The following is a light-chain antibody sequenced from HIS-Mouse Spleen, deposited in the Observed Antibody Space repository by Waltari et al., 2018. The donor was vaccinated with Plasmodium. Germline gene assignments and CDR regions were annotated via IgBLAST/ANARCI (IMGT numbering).Light chain of an antibody. J-gene: IGLJ3*02. CDR2: EDS. CDR1: QLPKKY. V-gene: IGLV3-10*01. CDR3: YSTDSSGNHRV. Sequence: SYELTQPPSVPVSPGQTAMSTCSGDQLPKKYAYWYQQKSGKAPVLVIYEDSKRPSGFPERFCGSSSGTMATLTISGAQVEDEADYYCYSTDSSGNHRVFGGGTKLTVL.